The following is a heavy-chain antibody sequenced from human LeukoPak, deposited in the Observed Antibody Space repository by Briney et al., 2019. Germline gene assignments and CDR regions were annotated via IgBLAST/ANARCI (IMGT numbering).Heavy chain of an antibody. CDR3: ARDPDCSGGSCSDY. D-gene: IGHD2-15*01. CDR1: GGTFSSYA. CDR2: IIPIFGTA. Sequence: GASVKVSCKASGGTFSSYAISWVRQAPGQGLEWMGGIIPIFGTANYAQKFQGRVTITADKSTSTAYMELSSLRSEDTAVYYCARDPDCSGGSCSDYWGQGTLVIVSS. J-gene: IGHJ4*02. V-gene: IGHV1-69*06.